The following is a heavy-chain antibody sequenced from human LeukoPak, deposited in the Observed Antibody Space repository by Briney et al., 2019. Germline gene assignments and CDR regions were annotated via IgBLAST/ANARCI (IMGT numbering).Heavy chain of an antibody. D-gene: IGHD6-13*01. CDR2: INPNSGGT. J-gene: IGHJ4*02. CDR1: GYTFTGYY. V-gene: IGHV1-2*02. CDR3: ARTFVAAAGYRGFGY. Sequence: GASVMVSCKASGYTFTGYYMHWVRQAPGQGLEWMGWINPNSGGTNYAQKFQGRVTMTRDTSISAAYMELSRLRSDDTAVYYCARTFVAAAGYRGFGYWGQGTLVTVSS.